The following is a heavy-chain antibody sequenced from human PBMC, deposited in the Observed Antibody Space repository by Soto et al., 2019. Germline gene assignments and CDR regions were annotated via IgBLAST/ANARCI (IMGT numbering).Heavy chain of an antibody. Sequence: QVQLVQSGAAVKKPGSSVKVSCKASGGTFSSYAISWVRQAPGQGLEWMGGIIPIFGTANYAQKFQGRVTITADESTSTAYMELSSLRSEDTAVYYCARDRYIAVAGRDYYYYYGMDVWGQGTTVTVS. CDR1: GGTFSSYA. CDR3: ARDRYIAVAGRDYYYYYGMDV. V-gene: IGHV1-69*12. J-gene: IGHJ6*02. CDR2: IIPIFGTA. D-gene: IGHD6-19*01.